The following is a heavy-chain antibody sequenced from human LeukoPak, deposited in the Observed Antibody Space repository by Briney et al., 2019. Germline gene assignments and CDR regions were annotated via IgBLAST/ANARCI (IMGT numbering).Heavy chain of an antibody. CDR1: GYTFTSYG. CDR2: ISAYNGNT. CDR3: ARDGPGDLAVAGTRPPFDP. V-gene: IGHV1-18*01. Sequence: ASVKVSCKASGYTFTSYGISWVRQAPGQGLEWMGWISAYNGNTNYAQKLQGRVTMTTDTSTSTAYMELRSLRSDDTAVYYCARDGPGDLAVAGTRPPFDPWGQGTLVTVSS. D-gene: IGHD6-19*01. J-gene: IGHJ5*02.